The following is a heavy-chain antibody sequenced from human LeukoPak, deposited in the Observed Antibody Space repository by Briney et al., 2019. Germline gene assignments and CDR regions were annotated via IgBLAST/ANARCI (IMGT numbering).Heavy chain of an antibody. CDR2: INPSGGSA. D-gene: IGHD1-26*01. CDR3: ARQQVGFQDAFDI. Sequence: ASVKVSCKASGYTFNSYYMHWVRQAPGQGLEWMGIINPSGGSASYAQKFRGRVTMTRDTSTSTVYMELSSLRSEDTAVYYCARQQVGFQDAFDIWGQGTMVTVSS. V-gene: IGHV1-46*02. CDR1: GYTFNSYY. J-gene: IGHJ3*02.